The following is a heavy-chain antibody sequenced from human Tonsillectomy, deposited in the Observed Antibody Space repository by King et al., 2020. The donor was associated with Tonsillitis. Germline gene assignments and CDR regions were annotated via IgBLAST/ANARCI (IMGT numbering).Heavy chain of an antibody. Sequence: VQLVESGGGLVQPGRSLRLSCAASGFTFYEYAMHWVRQAPGKGLEWVSGISWNSGSIGFADCVKGRFPISRDNAKNSLDLQMNSLRAEDTALYYCAKAKDGYNSYYFDYWGQGTLVTVSS. CDR2: ISWNSGSI. V-gene: IGHV3-9*01. CDR1: GFTFYEYA. CDR3: AKAKDGYNSYYFDY. J-gene: IGHJ4*02. D-gene: IGHD5-24*01.